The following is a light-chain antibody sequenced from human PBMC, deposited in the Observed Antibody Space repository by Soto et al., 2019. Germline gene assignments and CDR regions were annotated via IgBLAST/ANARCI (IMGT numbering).Light chain of an antibody. J-gene: IGKJ1*01. V-gene: IGKV3-15*01. CDR1: QSVSSN. Sequence: IVMTQSPATLSVSPGERATLSCRASQSVSSNLAWYQRRPGQAPRLLIYGASTGATGIPARFSGSGSGTEFTLTISSLQPEDFAVYYCQQYTNWPPWTFGQGTKVEIK. CDR2: GAS. CDR3: QQYTNWPPWT.